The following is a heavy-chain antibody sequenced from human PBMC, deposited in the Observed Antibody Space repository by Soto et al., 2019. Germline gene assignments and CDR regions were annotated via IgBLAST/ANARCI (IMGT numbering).Heavy chain of an antibody. CDR3: ARDEGLEGLQVLTYGMDV. V-gene: IGHV3-21*01. D-gene: IGHD3-3*01. CDR2: ISSSSSYI. CDR1: GFTFSSYS. J-gene: IGHJ6*02. Sequence: GGSLRLSCAASGFTFSSYSMNWVRQAPGKGLEWVSSISSSSSYIYYADSVKGRFTISRDNAKNSLYLQMNSLRAEDTAVYYCARDEGLEGLQVLTYGMDVWGQGTTVTSP.